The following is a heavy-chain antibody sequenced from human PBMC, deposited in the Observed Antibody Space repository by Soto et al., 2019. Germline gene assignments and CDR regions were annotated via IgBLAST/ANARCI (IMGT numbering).Heavy chain of an antibody. CDR3: ARGIAALNGMDV. CDR1: GGSISSYY. J-gene: IGHJ6*02. Sequence: QVQLQESGPGLVKPSETLSLTCTVSGGSISSYYWSWIRQPPGKGLEWIGCIYYSGSTNYNPSLKSRVTISVDTSKNQFSLKLSSVTAADTAVYYCARGIAALNGMDVWGQGTTVTVSS. V-gene: IGHV4-59*01. D-gene: IGHD6-6*01. CDR2: IYYSGST.